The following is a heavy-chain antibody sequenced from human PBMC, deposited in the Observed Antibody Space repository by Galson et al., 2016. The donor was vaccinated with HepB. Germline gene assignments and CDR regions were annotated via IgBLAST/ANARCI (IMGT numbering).Heavy chain of an antibody. Sequence: SETPSLTCAVSGGSISSTNWWSWVRQPPEQGLEWIGEIFHSGSTNYNPSLKSRVTISVDKSKNRFSLKLTSVTAADTAVYYCAKSNLGMRAAAVNAFDIWGQGTMVPVS. V-gene: IGHV4-4*02. CDR1: GGSISSTNW. CDR2: IFHSGST. CDR3: AKSNLGMRAAAVNAFDI. J-gene: IGHJ3*02. D-gene: IGHD6-13*01.